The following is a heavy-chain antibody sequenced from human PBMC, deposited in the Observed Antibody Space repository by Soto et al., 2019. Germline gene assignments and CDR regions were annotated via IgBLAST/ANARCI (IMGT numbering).Heavy chain of an antibody. V-gene: IGHV3-21*01. D-gene: IGHD3-10*01. CDR2: ISSSSSYI. Sequence: EVQLVESGGGLVKPGGSLRLSCAASGFTFSSYSMNWVRQAPGKGLEWVSSISSSSSYIYYADSVKGRFTISRDNAKNSLYLQMNSLRAEDTAVYYCARDWGGVYYGSGSYYWGQGTLVTVSS. CDR3: ARDWGGVYYGSGSYY. J-gene: IGHJ4*02. CDR1: GFTFSSYS.